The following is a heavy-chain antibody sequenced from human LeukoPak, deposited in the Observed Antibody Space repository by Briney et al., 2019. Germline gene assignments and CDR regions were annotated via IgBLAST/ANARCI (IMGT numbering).Heavy chain of an antibody. V-gene: IGHV3-66*01. Sequence: GGSLRLSCAASGFSVSSNYMSWVRQAPGKGLEWVSLIYSGGSTYYADSVKGRFTISRDNAKNSLYLQMNSLRAEDTAVYYCARDLFPYGSSDIFDSWGQGTLVTVSS. CDR1: GFSVSSNY. J-gene: IGHJ4*02. CDR3: ARDLFPYGSSDIFDS. CDR2: IYSGGST. D-gene: IGHD6-6*01.